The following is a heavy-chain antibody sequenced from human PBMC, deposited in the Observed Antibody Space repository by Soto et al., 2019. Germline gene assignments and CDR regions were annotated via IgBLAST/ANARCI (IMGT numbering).Heavy chain of an antibody. CDR1: GGSFSGYY. D-gene: IGHD2-15*01. Sequence: SETLSLTCAVYGGSFSGYYWSWIRQPPGKGLEWIGEINHSGSTNYNPSLKSRVTISVDTSKNQFSLKLSSVTAADTAVYYCARRKDIVVVVAGALDYWGQGTLVTVSS. CDR3: ARRKDIVVVVAGALDY. V-gene: IGHV4-34*01. CDR2: INHSGST. J-gene: IGHJ4*02.